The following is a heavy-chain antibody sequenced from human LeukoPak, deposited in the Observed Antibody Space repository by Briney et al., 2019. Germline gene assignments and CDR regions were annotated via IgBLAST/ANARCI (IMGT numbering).Heavy chain of an antibody. J-gene: IGHJ6*03. CDR1: GGSISSYY. Sequence: SETLSLTCTVSGGSISSYYWSWIRQPPGKGLEWIGYIYYSGSTNYNPSLKSRVTMSVDTSKNQFSLKLSSVTAADTAVYYCARANRDGYNGDYYYYMDVWGKGTTVTVSS. V-gene: IGHV4-59*01. CDR2: IYYSGST. D-gene: IGHD5-24*01. CDR3: ARANRDGYNGDYYYYMDV.